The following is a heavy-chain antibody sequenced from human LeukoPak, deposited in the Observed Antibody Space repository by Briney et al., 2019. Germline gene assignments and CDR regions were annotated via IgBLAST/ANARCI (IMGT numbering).Heavy chain of an antibody. CDR2: ISAYSGDT. Sequence: ASVKVSCKASGYTFTNYGISWVRQAPGQGLEWMGWISAYSGDTNYAQKFQGRVTMTRDTSTGTAYMELRSLRSDDTAVYYCARDPGSYGDAFDIWGQGTMVTVSA. CDR1: GYTFTNYG. J-gene: IGHJ3*02. V-gene: IGHV1-18*01. D-gene: IGHD3-16*01. CDR3: ARDPGSYGDAFDI.